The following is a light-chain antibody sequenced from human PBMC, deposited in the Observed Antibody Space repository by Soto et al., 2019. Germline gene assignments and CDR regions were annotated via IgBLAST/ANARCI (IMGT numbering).Light chain of an antibody. CDR3: QQYGTSPPGT. V-gene: IGKV3-20*01. Sequence: EIVLTQSPATLSSFPGDRVTLSCRASQAVRNNYLAWYQQKPGQAPRLLIYDASSRATGIPDRFSGSGSGTDFTLTISRLEPEDFAVYYCQQYGTSPPGTFGQGTKVDIK. CDR1: QAVRNNY. CDR2: DAS. J-gene: IGKJ1*01.